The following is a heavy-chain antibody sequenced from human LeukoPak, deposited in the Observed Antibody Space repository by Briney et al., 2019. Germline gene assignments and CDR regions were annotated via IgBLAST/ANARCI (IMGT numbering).Heavy chain of an antibody. CDR2: IYSGGST. V-gene: IGHV3-66*01. CDR3: ARTAVRSFHCYYGMDV. CDR1: GFTVSSNY. Sequence: GGSLRLSCAASGFTVSSNYMSWVRQAPGKGLEWVSVIYSGGSTYYADSVKGRFTISRDNSKNTLYLQMNSLRAEDTAVYYCARTAVRSFHCYYGMDVWGQGTTVTVSS. D-gene: IGHD2-21*01. J-gene: IGHJ6*02.